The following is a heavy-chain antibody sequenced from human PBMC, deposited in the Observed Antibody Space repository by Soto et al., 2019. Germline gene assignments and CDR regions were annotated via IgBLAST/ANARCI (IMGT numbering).Heavy chain of an antibody. CDR1: GGSISSGGYY. Sequence: PSETLSLTCTVSGGSISSGGYYWSWIRQHPGKGLEWIGYIYYSGSTYYNPSLKSRVTISVDTSKNQFSLKLSSVTAADTAVYYCARGWYYDFWSGYTQHPPFDYWGQGTLVTVSS. J-gene: IGHJ4*02. D-gene: IGHD3-3*01. CDR2: IYYSGST. V-gene: IGHV4-31*03. CDR3: ARGWYYDFWSGYTQHPPFDY.